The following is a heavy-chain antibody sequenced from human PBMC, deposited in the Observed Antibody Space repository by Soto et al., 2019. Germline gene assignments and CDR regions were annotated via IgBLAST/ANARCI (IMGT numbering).Heavy chain of an antibody. CDR3: AKSTLVVLVIHEFDS. CDR1: VFTFSSYA. CDR2: ISGSGDST. V-gene: IGHV3-23*01. Sequence: GGSLRLSCASSVFTFSSYATSWVRQAPGKGLEWVSGISGSGDSTYYADSVKGRFTISRDSSKNTLYLQMNSLRAEDTAVYYCAKSTLVVLVIHEFDSWGQGTLVTVSS. J-gene: IGHJ4*02. D-gene: IGHD3-22*01.